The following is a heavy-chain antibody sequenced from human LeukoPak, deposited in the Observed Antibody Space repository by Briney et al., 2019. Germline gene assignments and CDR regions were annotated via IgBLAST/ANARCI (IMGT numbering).Heavy chain of an antibody. CDR3: ASFWSGSVYYFDY. Sequence: GRSLRLSCAASGFTFSSYAMHWVRQAPGKGLEWVAVISYDGSNKYYADSVKGRFTISRDNSKNTLYLQMNSLRAEDTAVYYCASFWSGSVYYFDYWGQGTLVIVSS. J-gene: IGHJ4*02. CDR2: ISYDGSNK. CDR1: GFTFSSYA. D-gene: IGHD3-3*01. V-gene: IGHV3-30-3*01.